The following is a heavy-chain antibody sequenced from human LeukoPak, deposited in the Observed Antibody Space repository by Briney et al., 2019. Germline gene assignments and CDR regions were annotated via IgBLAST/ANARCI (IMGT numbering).Heavy chain of an antibody. Sequence: GGSLRLPCAASGFTFSSYAMSWVRQAPGKGLEWVSAISGSGGSTYYADSVKGRFTISRDNSKNTLYLQMNSLRAEDTAVYYCAKGSYYYDSSGYYSYYFDYWGQGTLVTVSS. CDR1: GFTFSSYA. D-gene: IGHD3-22*01. CDR2: ISGSGGST. V-gene: IGHV3-23*01. J-gene: IGHJ4*02. CDR3: AKGSYYYDSSGYYSYYFDY.